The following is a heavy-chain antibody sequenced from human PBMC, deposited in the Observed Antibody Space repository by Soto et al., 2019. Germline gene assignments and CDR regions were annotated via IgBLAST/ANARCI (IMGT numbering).Heavy chain of an antibody. CDR1: GFTFSSYG. CDR3: AKDGRFSAFDI. V-gene: IGHV3-30*18. D-gene: IGHD3-16*01. Sequence: SLRLSCAASGFTFSSYGMHWVRQAPGKGLEWVAVISYDGSNKYYADSVKGRFTISRDNSKNTLYLQMNSLRAEDTAVYYCAKDGRFSAFDIWGQGTMVTVSS. CDR2: ISYDGSNK. J-gene: IGHJ3*02.